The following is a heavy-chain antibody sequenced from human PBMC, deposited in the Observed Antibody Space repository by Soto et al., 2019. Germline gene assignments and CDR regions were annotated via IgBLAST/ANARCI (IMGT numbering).Heavy chain of an antibody. V-gene: IGHV3-7*01. CDR1: GFTFSSYW. CDR2: IKQDGSEK. D-gene: IGHD3-3*01. J-gene: IGHJ4*02. Sequence: GGSLRLSCAASGFTFSSYWMSWVRQAPGKGLEWVANIKQDGSEKYYVDSVKGRFTISRDNAKNSLYLQMNSLRAEDTAVYYCARGSGLYDFWSGYPVPFDYWGQGTLVTVSS. CDR3: ARGSGLYDFWSGYPVPFDY.